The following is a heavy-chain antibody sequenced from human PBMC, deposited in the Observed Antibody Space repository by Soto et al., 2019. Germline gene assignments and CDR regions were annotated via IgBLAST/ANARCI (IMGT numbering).Heavy chain of an antibody. Sequence: ASVKVSCKASGYTFTSYDINWVRQATGQGLEWMGWTNPNSGNTGYAQKFQGRVTMTRNTSISTAYMELSSLRSEDTAVYYCARAGRAFGGAFDIWGQGTMVTVSS. CDR2: TNPNSGNT. J-gene: IGHJ3*02. V-gene: IGHV1-8*01. CDR1: GYTFTSYD. CDR3: ARAGRAFGGAFDI. D-gene: IGHD3-10*01.